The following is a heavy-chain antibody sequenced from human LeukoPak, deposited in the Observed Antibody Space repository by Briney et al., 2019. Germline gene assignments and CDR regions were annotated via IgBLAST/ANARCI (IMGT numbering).Heavy chain of an antibody. J-gene: IGHJ3*02. Sequence: GSLRLSCAASGFTFSSYVMHWVRQAPGKGLEWVALIWYDGSNKYFADSVKGRFTISRDSSKNTLYLQMNSLRAEDTAVYYCARVTAAAKGDAFDIWGQGTMVTVSS. CDR2: IWYDGSNK. D-gene: IGHD6-25*01. CDR1: GFTFSSYV. V-gene: IGHV3-33*01. CDR3: ARVTAAAKGDAFDI.